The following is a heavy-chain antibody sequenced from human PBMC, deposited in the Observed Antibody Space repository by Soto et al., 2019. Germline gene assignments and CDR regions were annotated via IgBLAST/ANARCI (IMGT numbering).Heavy chain of an antibody. CDR3: AKDYPEVRGSRKY. J-gene: IGHJ4*02. CDR1: GFTFSRYS. V-gene: IGHV3-23*01. D-gene: IGHD3-10*01. CDR2: INENAGIP. Sequence: GGSLRLSCAASGFTFSRYSMTWVRQAPGKGLEWVSTINENAGIPTYADSVKGRFTISKDNSKNTLYLQMNGLRAEDTAVYYCAKDYPEVRGSRKYWGQGTLVTISS.